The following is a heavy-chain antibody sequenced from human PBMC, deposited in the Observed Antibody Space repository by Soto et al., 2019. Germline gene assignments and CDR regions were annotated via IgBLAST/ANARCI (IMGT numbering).Heavy chain of an antibody. Sequence: GGSLRLSCAASGFTFRSYSMNWVRQAPGKGLEWVSYISSSSSSIQYADSVKGRFSISRDNAKNSLYLQMNSLRDEDTAVYYWARQNWDYYSSYFAYWGQGSLVTVSS. D-gene: IGHD3-10*01. CDR2: ISSSSSSI. V-gene: IGHV3-48*02. J-gene: IGHJ4*02. CDR1: GFTFRSYS. CDR3: ARQNWDYYSSYFAY.